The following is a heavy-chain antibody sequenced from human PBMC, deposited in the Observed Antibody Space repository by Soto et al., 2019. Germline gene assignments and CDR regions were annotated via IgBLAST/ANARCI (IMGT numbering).Heavy chain of an antibody. J-gene: IGHJ5*02. D-gene: IGHD3-10*01. Sequence: QVQLVESGGGVVQPGRSLRLSCAAPGFTFSSYGMHWVRQAPGKGLEWVAVIWYDGSNKYYADSVKGRFTISRDNSKNTLYLQMNSLRAEDTAVYYCARARGRFGESENWFDPWGQGTLVTVSS. CDR2: IWYDGSNK. V-gene: IGHV3-33*01. CDR1: GFTFSSYG. CDR3: ARARGRFGESENWFDP.